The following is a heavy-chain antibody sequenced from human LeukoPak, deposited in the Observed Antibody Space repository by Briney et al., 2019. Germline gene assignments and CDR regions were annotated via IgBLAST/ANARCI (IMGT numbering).Heavy chain of an antibody. CDR1: GFSLITYN. J-gene: IGHJ5*02. Sequence: GGSLRLSCAASGFSLITYNMNWVRQAPGKGLEWVAHIKEDGSMVSYVDSVKGRFTISRDNAKNSVYLQMNSLRVEDTAVYFCARVVTWFDPWGQGTLVTVSS. CDR3: ARVVTWFDP. CDR2: IKEDGSMV. V-gene: IGHV3-7*04.